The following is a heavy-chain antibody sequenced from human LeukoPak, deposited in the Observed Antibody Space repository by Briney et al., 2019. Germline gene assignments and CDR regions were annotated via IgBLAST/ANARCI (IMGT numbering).Heavy chain of an antibody. CDR3: ARRLQQLGAFDY. CDR1: NYSISSGCY. D-gene: IGHD6-13*01. CDR2: IYHSGST. Sequence: SETLSLACAVSNYSISSGCYWGWIRQPPGKGLELIGNIYHSGSTYYNPSLKSRVTISVDTSKNQFSLKLSSVTAADTAVYYCARRLQQLGAFDYWGQGTLVTVSA. J-gene: IGHJ4*02. V-gene: IGHV4-38-2*01.